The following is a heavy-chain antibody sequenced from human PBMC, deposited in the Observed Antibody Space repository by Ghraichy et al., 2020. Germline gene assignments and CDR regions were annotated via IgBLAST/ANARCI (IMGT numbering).Heavy chain of an antibody. CDR3: ASLRITMVRGVIRAYYYGMDV. D-gene: IGHD3-10*01. J-gene: IGHJ6*02. Sequence: ESLNISCAVYGGSFSGYYWSWIRQPPGKGLEWIGEINHSGSTNYNPSLKSRVTISVDTSKNQFSLKLSSVTAADTAVYYCASLRITMVRGVIRAYYYGMDVWGQGTTVTVSS. CDR2: INHSGST. CDR1: GGSFSGYY. V-gene: IGHV4-34*01.